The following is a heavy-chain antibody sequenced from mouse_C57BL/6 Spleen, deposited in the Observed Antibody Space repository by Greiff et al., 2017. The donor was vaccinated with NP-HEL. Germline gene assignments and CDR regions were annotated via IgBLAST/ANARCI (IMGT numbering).Heavy chain of an antibody. D-gene: IGHD1-1*01. J-gene: IGHJ1*03. V-gene: IGHV1-50*01. CDR3: AMYYYGSRERWYFDV. CDR1: GYTFTSYW. CDR2: IDPSDSYT. Sequence: QVQLQQPGAELVKPGASVKLSCKASGYTFTSYWMQWVKQRPGQGLEWIGEIDPSDSYTNYNQKFKGKATLTVDTSSSTAYMQLSSLTSEDSAVYYCAMYYYGSRERWYFDVWGTGTTVTVSS.